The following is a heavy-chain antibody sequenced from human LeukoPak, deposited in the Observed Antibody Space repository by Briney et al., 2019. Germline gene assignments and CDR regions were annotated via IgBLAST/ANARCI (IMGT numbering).Heavy chain of an antibody. CDR1: GFTFNDYY. CDR3: ARDQGGSGGY. D-gene: IGHD3-10*01. V-gene: IGHV3-11*05. Sequence: GGSLRLSCAPSGFTFNDYYMSWIRLAPGKGLEWLSFISSSSSHTKYADSVKGRFTISRDNAKNSLFLQMNSLRAEDKAVDYGARDQGGSGGYWGQGTLVTVSS. J-gene: IGHJ4*02. CDR2: ISSSSSHT.